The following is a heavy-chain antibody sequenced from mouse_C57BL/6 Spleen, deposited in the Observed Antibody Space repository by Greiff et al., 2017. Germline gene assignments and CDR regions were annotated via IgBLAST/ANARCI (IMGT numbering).Heavy chain of an antibody. CDR2: IYPGDGDT. J-gene: IGHJ3*01. CDR3: ARHSFFAY. CDR1: GYAFSSSW. D-gene: IGHD3-1*01. V-gene: IGHV1-82*01. Sequence: VQLQQSGPELVKPGASVKISCKASGYAFSSSWMNWVKQRPGKGLEWIGRIYPGDGDTNYKWKFKGKATLTADKASSTAYMQLSSLTSEDSAVYFCARHSFFAYWGQGTLVTVSA.